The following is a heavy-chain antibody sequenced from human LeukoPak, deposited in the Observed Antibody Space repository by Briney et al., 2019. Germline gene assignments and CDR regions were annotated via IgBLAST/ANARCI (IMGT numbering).Heavy chain of an antibody. CDR2: IIPIFGTA. D-gene: IGHD6-19*01. V-gene: IGHV1-69*13. Sequence: SVKVSCKASGGTFSSYAISWVRQAPGQGLEWMGGIIPIFGTANYAQKFQGRVTITADESTSTAYMELSSLRSEDTAVYYCARSRIAVAGLVYFDYWGQGTLVTVSS. CDR1: GGTFSSYA. J-gene: IGHJ4*02. CDR3: ARSRIAVAGLVYFDY.